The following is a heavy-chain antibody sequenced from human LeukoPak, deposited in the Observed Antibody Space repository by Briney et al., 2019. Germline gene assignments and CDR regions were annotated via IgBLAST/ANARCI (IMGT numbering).Heavy chain of an antibody. CDR3: ARDLGPYSSGGVAELDY. CDR2: IIPIFGTA. J-gene: IGHJ4*02. D-gene: IGHD6-19*01. CDR1: GGTFSSYA. Sequence: SVKVSCKASGGTFSSYAISWVRQAPGQGLEWMGGIIPIFGTANYAQKFQGRVTITADESTSTAYMELSSLRSEDTAVYYCARDLGPYSSGGVAELDYWGQGTLVTVSS. V-gene: IGHV1-69*13.